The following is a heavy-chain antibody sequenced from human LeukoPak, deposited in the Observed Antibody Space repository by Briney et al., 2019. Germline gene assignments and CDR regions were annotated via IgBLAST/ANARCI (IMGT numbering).Heavy chain of an antibody. V-gene: IGHV4-34*01. Sequence: SETLSLTCAVYGGSFSGYYWSWIRQPPGKGLEWIGEINHSGSTNYNPSLKSRVTISGDTSKNQFSLKLSSVTAADTAVYYCARQYCSSTSCYRPYMDVWGKGTTVTVSS. CDR1: GGSFSGYY. CDR2: INHSGST. J-gene: IGHJ6*03. CDR3: ARQYCSSTSCYRPYMDV. D-gene: IGHD2-2*02.